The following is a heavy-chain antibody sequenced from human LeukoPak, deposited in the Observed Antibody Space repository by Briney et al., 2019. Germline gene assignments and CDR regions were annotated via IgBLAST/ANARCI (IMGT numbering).Heavy chain of an antibody. CDR1: GFTFSSYS. CDR3: GPASGYSFDY. J-gene: IGHJ4*02. Sequence: GGSLRLSCAASGFTFSSYSMNWVRQAPGKELEWVSYISSSSSTIYYADSVKGRFTISRDNAKNSLYLQMNSLRAEDTAVYYCGPASGYSFDYWGQGTLVTVSS. CDR2: ISSSSSTI. V-gene: IGHV3-48*01. D-gene: IGHD3-22*01.